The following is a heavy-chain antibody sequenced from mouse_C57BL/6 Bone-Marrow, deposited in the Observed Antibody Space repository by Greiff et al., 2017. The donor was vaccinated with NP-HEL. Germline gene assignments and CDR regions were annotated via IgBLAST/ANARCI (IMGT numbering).Heavy chain of an antibody. CDR1: GYTFTEYT. CDR2: FYPGSGSI. CDR3: ARHEERIYDGDYGAWFAY. V-gene: IGHV1-62-2*01. Sequence: QVQLQQSGAELVKPGASVKLSCKASGYTFTEYTIHWVKQRSGQGLEWIGWFYPGSGSIKYNEKFKDKAPLTADKSSSTVYMELSRLTSEDSAVYFCARHEERIYDGDYGAWFAYWGQGTLVTVSA. J-gene: IGHJ3*01. D-gene: IGHD2-3*01.